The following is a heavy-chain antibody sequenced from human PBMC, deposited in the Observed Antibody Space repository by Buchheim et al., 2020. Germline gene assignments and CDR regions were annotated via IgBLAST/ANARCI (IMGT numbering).Heavy chain of an antibody. Sequence: EVQLVESGGGLVKPGGSLRLSCAASGFSFSTAWMNWVRQAPGKGLEWVGRSKGKIDGGTADYAAPVKGRFTISSDDSKNTLYLEMTSLKTEDAAVYYCTASALSGDPHWGQGTL. J-gene: IGHJ4*02. CDR1: GFSFSTAW. CDR2: SKGKIDGGTA. V-gene: IGHV3-15*07. CDR3: TASALSGDPH. D-gene: IGHD5-24*01.